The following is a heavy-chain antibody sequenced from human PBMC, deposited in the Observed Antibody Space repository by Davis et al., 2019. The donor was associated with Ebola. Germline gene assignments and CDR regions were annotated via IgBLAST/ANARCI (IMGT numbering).Heavy chain of an antibody. CDR3: ARGGDGDDYGDYRAFVDY. Sequence: GESLKISCAASGFTFSSYSMNWVRQAPGKGLEWVSYISSSSSTIYYADSVKGRFTISRDNAKNSLYLQMNSLRAEDTAVYYCARGGDGDDYGDYRAFVDYWGQGTLVTVSS. V-gene: IGHV3-48*04. D-gene: IGHD4-17*01. CDR1: GFTFSSYS. CDR2: ISSSSSTI. J-gene: IGHJ4*02.